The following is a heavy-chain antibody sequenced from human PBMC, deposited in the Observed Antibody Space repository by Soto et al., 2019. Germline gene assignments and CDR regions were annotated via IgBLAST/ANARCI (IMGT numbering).Heavy chain of an antibody. J-gene: IGHJ6*02. CDR2: TSYSGGT. Sequence: PSETLSLTCTVSGGSISSYYWSWIRQPPGKGLEWIGSTSYSGGTNYNPSLKTRLTISLDTSKNQFSLKLRSLTAADTAVNYCARDVLGYCSSTTCFYGLDVWGQGTTVTVSS. CDR1: GGSISSYY. D-gene: IGHD2-2*01. CDR3: ARDVLGYCSSTTCFYGLDV. V-gene: IGHV4-59*13.